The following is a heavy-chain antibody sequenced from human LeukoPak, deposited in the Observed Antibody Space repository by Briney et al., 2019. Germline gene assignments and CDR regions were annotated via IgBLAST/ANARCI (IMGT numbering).Heavy chain of an antibody. CDR2: IYYSGST. CDR3: ARERDDSSSPSSDP. V-gene: IGHV4-39*07. J-gene: IGHJ5*02. CDR1: GGSISSSSYY. Sequence: SETLSPTCTVSGGSISSSSYYWGWIRQPPGKGLEWIGSIYYSGSTYYNPSLKSRVTISVDTSKNQFSLKLSSETAADTAVYYCARERDDSSSPSSDPWGQGTLVTVSS. D-gene: IGHD6-6*01.